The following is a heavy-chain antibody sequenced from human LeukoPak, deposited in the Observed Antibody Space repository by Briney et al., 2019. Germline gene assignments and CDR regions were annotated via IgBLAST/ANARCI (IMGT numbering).Heavy chain of an antibody. CDR2: ISGSGGST. CDR1: GFTFSSYA. CDR3: AKLRTYYGSGSGDY. J-gene: IGHJ4*02. Sequence: GGSLRLSCAASGFTFSSYAMSWVRQAPGKGLEWVSAISGSGGSTYYADSVKGRFTISRDNSKNTLYLQMNSLRAEDTAVYYCAKLRTYYGSGSGDYWGQGTLVTVSS. D-gene: IGHD3-10*01. V-gene: IGHV3-23*01.